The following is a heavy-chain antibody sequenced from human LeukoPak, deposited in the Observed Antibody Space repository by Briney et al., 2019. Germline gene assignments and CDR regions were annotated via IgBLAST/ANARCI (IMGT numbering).Heavy chain of an antibody. D-gene: IGHD3-9*01. CDR1: GGSISSYY. Sequence: SETLSLTCTVSGGSISSYYWSWIRQPPGKGLEWIGYIYYSGSTNYNPSLKSRVTISVDTSKNQFSLKLSSVTAADTAVYYCARHLDYDILTGYYMRFVPVYYYYGMDVWGQGTTVTVSS. J-gene: IGHJ6*02. CDR2: IYYSGST. CDR3: ARHLDYDILTGYYMRFVPVYYYYGMDV. V-gene: IGHV4-59*08.